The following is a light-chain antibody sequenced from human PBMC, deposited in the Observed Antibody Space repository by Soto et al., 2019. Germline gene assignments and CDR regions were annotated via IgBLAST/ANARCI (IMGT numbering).Light chain of an antibody. CDR3: QQYNNWPPWT. CDR2: GAS. Sequence: IVLRQSPGTLSLSPGERATLSCRASQSVGTFFAWYQQKPGQAPRLLIYGASTRATGIPARFSGSGSGTEFTLTISSLQSEDFAVYYCQQYNNWPPWTFGQGTKVDIK. CDR1: QSVGTF. V-gene: IGKV3-15*01. J-gene: IGKJ1*01.